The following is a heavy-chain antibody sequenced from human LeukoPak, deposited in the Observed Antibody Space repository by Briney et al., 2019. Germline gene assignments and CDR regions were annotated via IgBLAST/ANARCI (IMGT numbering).Heavy chain of an antibody. CDR3: AKDVAALRTDRFDY. CDR1: GFTFSSYA. V-gene: IGHV3-23*01. CDR2: ISGSDGST. J-gene: IGHJ4*02. Sequence: GGSLRLSCAVSGFTFSSYAMSWVRQAPGKGLEWVSTISGSDGSTYYADSAKGRFTISRDNSKNTLYLQMNSLRAEDTAIYYCAKDVAALRTDRFDYWGQGTLVTVSS. D-gene: IGHD6-19*01.